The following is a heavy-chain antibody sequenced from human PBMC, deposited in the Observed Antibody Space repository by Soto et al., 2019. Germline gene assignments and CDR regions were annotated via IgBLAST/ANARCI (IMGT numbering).Heavy chain of an antibody. D-gene: IGHD3-16*02. CDR2: IRGSGGST. V-gene: IGHV3-23*01. CDR3: AKGVDYYDYVWGRYRIIDTYYYYGMDV. Sequence: EVQLLESGGGLVQPGGSLRLSCAASGFTFSSYAMSWVRQAPGKGLEWVSAIRGSGGSTYYADSVKGRFTISRDNSKNPLYLQMNSLREEDTPLYYCAKGVDYYDYVWGRYRIIDTYYYYGMDVWGQGTTVTVSS. J-gene: IGHJ6*02. CDR1: GFTFSSYA.